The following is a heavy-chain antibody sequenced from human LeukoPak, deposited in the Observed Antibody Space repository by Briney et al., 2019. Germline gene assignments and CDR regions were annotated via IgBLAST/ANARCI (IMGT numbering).Heavy chain of an antibody. D-gene: IGHD4-23*01. CDR1: GFTFSSYA. V-gene: IGHV3-23*01. Sequence: GGSLRLSCAASGFTFSSYAMSWVRQAPGKGLEWVSAISGSGGSTYYADSVKGRFTISRDNSKNTLYLQMNSLRAVDTAVYYCAKDTTVVTNFVGDYWGQGTLVTVSS. J-gene: IGHJ4*02. CDR2: ISGSGGST. CDR3: AKDTTVVTNFVGDY.